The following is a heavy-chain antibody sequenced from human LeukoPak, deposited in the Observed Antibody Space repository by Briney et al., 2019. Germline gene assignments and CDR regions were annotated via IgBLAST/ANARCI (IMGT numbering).Heavy chain of an antibody. J-gene: IGHJ3*02. Sequence: SVKVSCKASGGTFSSHAISWVRQAPGQGLEWMGGIIPIFGTANYAQKFQGRVTITTDESTSTAYMELSSLRSEDTAVYYCARDGRIVVVPAAEVGDAFDIWGQGTMVTVSS. CDR3: ARDGRIVVVPAAEVGDAFDI. D-gene: IGHD2-2*01. V-gene: IGHV1-69*05. CDR1: GGTFSSHA. CDR2: IIPIFGTA.